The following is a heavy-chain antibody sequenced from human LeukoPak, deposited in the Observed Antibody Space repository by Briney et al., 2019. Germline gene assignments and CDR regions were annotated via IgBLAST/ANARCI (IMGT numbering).Heavy chain of an antibody. CDR1: GGSFSGYY. Sequence: SETLSLTCAVYGGSFSGYYWSWIRQPPGKGLEWIGEINHSASTNYNPSLKSRVTISVDTSKNQFSLKLSSVTAADTAVYYCAGELSNYYYFDYWGQGTLVTVSS. CDR2: INHSAST. V-gene: IGHV4-34*01. CDR3: AGELSNYYYFDY. J-gene: IGHJ4*02. D-gene: IGHD4-11*01.